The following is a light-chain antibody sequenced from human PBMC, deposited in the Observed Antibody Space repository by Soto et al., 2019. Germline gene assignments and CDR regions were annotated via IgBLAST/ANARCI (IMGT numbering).Light chain of an antibody. J-gene: IGLJ1*01. V-gene: IGLV2-14*01. Sequence: QSALTQPASVSGSPGQSITISCDGSSNDIGAYNFVSWYQHFPGKAPKLVIYEVSSRPSGLPDRFSASRSGTSASLAITGLQAEDEADYYCQSYDASLIGYVFGSGTKLTVL. CDR1: SNDIGAYNF. CDR2: EVS. CDR3: QSYDASLIGYV.